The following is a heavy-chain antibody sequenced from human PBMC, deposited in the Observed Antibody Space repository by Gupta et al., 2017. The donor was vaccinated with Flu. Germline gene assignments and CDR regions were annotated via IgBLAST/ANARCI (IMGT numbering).Heavy chain of an antibody. V-gene: IGHV3-48*01. D-gene: IGHD1-26*01. J-gene: IGHJ1*01. CDR2: ISSSGKNI. CDR1: GFTFSTYR. Sequence: EVQLVESGGGLVQPGESLRLSCAASGFTFSTYRMNWVRQAPGKGLEWLSYISSSGKNIYYADSVKGRFTVSRDNAKNSVSLQMNSLRAEDTAVYYCVREGSSGSYSQHWGQGTLVTVSS. CDR3: VREGSSGSYSQH.